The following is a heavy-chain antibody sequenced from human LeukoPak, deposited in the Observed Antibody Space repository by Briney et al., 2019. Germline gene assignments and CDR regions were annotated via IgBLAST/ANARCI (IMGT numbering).Heavy chain of an antibody. V-gene: IGHV1-69*04. Sequence: SVKVSCKASGDTFTKYAFNWVRQAPGQGLEWMGRIIPILGIANYAQKFQGRFTITADKPTTTAHMELTGLTSEDAAVYYCARDPHDYTGNSPMSHWGQGTLVTVSS. CDR1: GDTFTKYA. D-gene: IGHD4-23*01. J-gene: IGHJ4*02. CDR3: ARDPHDYTGNSPMSH. CDR2: IIPILGIA.